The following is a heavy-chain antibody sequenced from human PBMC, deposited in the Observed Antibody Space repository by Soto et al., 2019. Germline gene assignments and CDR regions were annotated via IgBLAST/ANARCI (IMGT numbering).Heavy chain of an antibody. CDR1: GYTFTDYY. CDR2: VDPEDGET. J-gene: IGHJ3*02. Sequence: ASVKVSCKXSGYTFTDYYMHWVQQAPGKGLEWMGLVDPEDGETIYAEKFQGRVTITADTSTDTAYMELSSLRSEDTAVYYCATTARRTYYYGSGSFDAFDIWGQGTMVTVSS. CDR3: ATTARRTYYYGSGSFDAFDI. D-gene: IGHD3-10*01. V-gene: IGHV1-69-2*01.